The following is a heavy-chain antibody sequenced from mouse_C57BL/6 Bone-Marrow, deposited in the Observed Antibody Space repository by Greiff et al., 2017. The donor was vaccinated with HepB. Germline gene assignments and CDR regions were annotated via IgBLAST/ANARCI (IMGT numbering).Heavy chain of an antibody. CDR1: GFTFSSYA. J-gene: IGHJ3*01. CDR2: ISDGGSYT. D-gene: IGHD2-3*01. Sequence: EVKVEESGGGLVKPGGSLKLSCAASGFTFSSYAMSWVRQTPEKRLEWVATISDGGSYTYYPDNVKGRFTISRDNAKNNLYLQMSHLKSEDTAMYYCAKRDGYYSAWFAYWGQGTLVTVSA. CDR3: AKRDGYYSAWFAY. V-gene: IGHV5-4*03.